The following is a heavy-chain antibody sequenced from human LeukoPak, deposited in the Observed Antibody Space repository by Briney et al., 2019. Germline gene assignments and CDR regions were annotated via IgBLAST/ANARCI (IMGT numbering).Heavy chain of an antibody. Sequence: SETLSLTCSVSGGSISSYYWSWIRQPPGKGLEWIGYIYYSGITNYNPSLKSRVTISVDTSKNQFSLKLSSVTAADTAVYYCARGSNSNWYLLDYWGQGTLVTVSS. CDR2: IYYSGIT. CDR3: ARGSNSNWYLLDY. V-gene: IGHV4-59*01. CDR1: GGSISSYY. D-gene: IGHD6-13*01. J-gene: IGHJ4*02.